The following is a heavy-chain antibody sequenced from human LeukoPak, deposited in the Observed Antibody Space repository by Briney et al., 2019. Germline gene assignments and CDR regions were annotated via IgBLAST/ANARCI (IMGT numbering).Heavy chain of an antibody. V-gene: IGHV3-30*02. D-gene: IGHD3-16*01. CDR3: AKDKIWGEDYFDY. Sequence: GGFLRLSCAASAFTFSNYGMHWVRQAPGKGLGWVAIIRYDGTNKYYADSVKGRFTISRDNSKNTLYLQMNSLRAEDTAVYYCAKDKIWGEDYFDYWGQGTLVTVSS. J-gene: IGHJ4*02. CDR2: IRYDGTNK. CDR1: AFTFSNYG.